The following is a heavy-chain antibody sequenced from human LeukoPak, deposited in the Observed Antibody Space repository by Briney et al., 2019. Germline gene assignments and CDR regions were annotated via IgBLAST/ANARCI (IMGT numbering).Heavy chain of an antibody. J-gene: IGHJ4*02. V-gene: IGHV4-59*08. CDR2: IYYSGST. Sequence: SETLSLTCTVSGGSISSYYWSWIRQPPGKGLEWIGYIYYSGSTNYNPSLKSRVTISVDTSKNQFSLKLSSATAADTAVYYCARHVTKAMAPNYFDYWGQGTLVTVSS. D-gene: IGHD5-18*01. CDR1: GGSISSYY. CDR3: ARHVTKAMAPNYFDY.